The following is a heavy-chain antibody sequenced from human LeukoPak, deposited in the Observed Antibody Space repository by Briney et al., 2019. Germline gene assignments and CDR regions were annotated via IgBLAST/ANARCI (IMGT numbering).Heavy chain of an antibody. D-gene: IGHD3-10*01. Sequence: SVKVSCKASGGTFSSYAISWVRQAPGQGLEWMGRIIPIFGTANYAQKFQGRVTITTDESTSTAYMELSSLRSEDTAVYYCASTGRFGELLVYWGQGTLVTVSS. J-gene: IGHJ4*02. V-gene: IGHV1-69*05. CDR2: IIPIFGTA. CDR1: GGTFSSYA. CDR3: ASTGRFGELLVY.